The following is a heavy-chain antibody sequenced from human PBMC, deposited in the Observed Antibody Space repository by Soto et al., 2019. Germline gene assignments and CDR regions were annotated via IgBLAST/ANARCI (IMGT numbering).Heavy chain of an antibody. V-gene: IGHV1-2*02. CDR2: INANSGDT. CDR1: GYTFSGHY. CDR3: ARDRRGIVVVVAATGWFDP. Sequence: ASVKVSCKASGYTFSGHYMHWIRQAPGQGPEWLGWINANSGDTDRAPKFQDRLTMTRDTSISTAYMELSRLRSEDTAVYYCARDRRGIVVVVAATGWFDPWGQGTLVTVSS. D-gene: IGHD2-15*01. J-gene: IGHJ5*02.